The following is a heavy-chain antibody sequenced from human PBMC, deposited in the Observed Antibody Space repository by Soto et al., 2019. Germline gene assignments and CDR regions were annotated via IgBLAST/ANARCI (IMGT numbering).Heavy chain of an antibody. V-gene: IGHV1-3*05. D-gene: IGHD2-21*02. CDR1: GYTFTSYA. J-gene: IGHJ4*02. Sequence: QVHLVQSGAEEKKPGASVKVSCKAYGYTFTSYAMHWVRQAPGQRLEWMGWINAGNGNTKFSQKFQGRVTITRDTSASTAYMELSSLRSEDTAVYYCARSIVVVTALDYWGQGTLVTVSS. CDR3: ARSIVVVTALDY. CDR2: INAGNGNT.